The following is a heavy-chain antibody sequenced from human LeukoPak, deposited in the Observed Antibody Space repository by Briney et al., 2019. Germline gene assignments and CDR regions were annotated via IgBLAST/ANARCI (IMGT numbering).Heavy chain of an antibody. CDR3: ARVRSMVRGVIKTVRFYYFDY. D-gene: IGHD3-10*01. V-gene: IGHV1-8*01. CDR2: MNPNSGNT. J-gene: IGHJ4*02. CDR1: GYTFTSYD. Sequence: ASVKASCKASGYTFTSYDINWVRQATGQGLEWMGWMNPNSGNTGYAQKFQGRVTMTRNTSISTAYMELSSLRSEDTAVYYCARVRSMVRGVIKTVRFYYFDYWGQGTLVTVSS.